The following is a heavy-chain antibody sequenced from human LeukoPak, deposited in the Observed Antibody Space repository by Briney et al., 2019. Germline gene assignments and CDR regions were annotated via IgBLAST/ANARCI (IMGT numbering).Heavy chain of an antibody. CDR3: AKARGYSYGSPPEG. Sequence: SETLSLTCTVSGYSISSGYYWGWIRQPPGKGLEWIGSIYHSGSTYYNPSLKSRVTISVDTSKNQFSLKLSSVTAADTAVYYCAKARGYSYGSPPEGWGQGTLVTVSS. V-gene: IGHV4-38-2*02. D-gene: IGHD5-18*01. CDR2: IYHSGST. J-gene: IGHJ4*02. CDR1: GYSISSGYY.